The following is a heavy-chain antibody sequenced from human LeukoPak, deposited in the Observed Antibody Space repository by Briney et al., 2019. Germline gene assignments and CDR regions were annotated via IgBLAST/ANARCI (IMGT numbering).Heavy chain of an antibody. J-gene: IGHJ4*02. CDR2: ISWNSGSI. V-gene: IGHV3-9*01. CDR1: GFTFDDYA. CDR3: AKVRKRASSGYYPYYFDY. D-gene: IGHD3-22*01. Sequence: GRSLRLSCAASGFTFDDYAMHWVRQAPRKGLEWVSGISWNSGSIGYADSVKGRFTISRDNAKNSLYLQMNSLRAEDTALYYCAKVRKRASSGYYPYYFDYWGQGTLVTVSS.